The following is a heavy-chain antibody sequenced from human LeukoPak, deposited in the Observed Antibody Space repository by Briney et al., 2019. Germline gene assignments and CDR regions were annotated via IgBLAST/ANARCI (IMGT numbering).Heavy chain of an antibody. V-gene: IGHV3-7*02. CDR2: IKENGSEK. D-gene: IGHD4-17*01. CDR1: GFTFSNYW. Sequence: GGSLRLSCAVSGFTFSNYWMSWVRQAPGKGLEWVANIKENGSEKYYVDSLKGRITISRDNAKNSLYLQMNSLRAEDTAVYYCARRGTVTCHWGQGTLVTVSS. J-gene: IGHJ4*02. CDR3: ARRGTVTCH.